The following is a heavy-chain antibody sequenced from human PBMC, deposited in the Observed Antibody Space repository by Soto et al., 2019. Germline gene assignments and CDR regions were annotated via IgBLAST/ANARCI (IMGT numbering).Heavy chain of an antibody. J-gene: IGHJ4*02. CDR3: AIYHLELFRFDY. CDR2: ISLYNGNT. Sequence: GASVKVSCKAYDFSFTSHGTSWVRQAPGQGLEWMGWISLYNGNTNYAQQFQGRVTMTTDTSTSTAYTELRSLRSDDTAMYFCAIYHLELFRFDYWGQGTLVTVSS. D-gene: IGHD2-2*01. CDR1: DFSFTSHG. V-gene: IGHV1-18*04.